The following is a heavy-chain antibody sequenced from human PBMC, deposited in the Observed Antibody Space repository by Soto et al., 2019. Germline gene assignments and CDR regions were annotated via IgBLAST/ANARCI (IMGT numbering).Heavy chain of an antibody. Sequence: EVQLLESGGGLVQPGGSLRLSCAASGFTFSSYAMSWVRQAPGKGLEWVSAISGSGVSTFHADSVKGRFTISRDNSKNTLYLQMNSLRAEDTAVYYCAKIEAGEYSHYWGQGTLVTVSS. J-gene: IGHJ4*02. CDR2: ISGSGVST. D-gene: IGHD6-25*01. V-gene: IGHV3-23*01. CDR1: GFTFSSYA. CDR3: AKIEAGEYSHY.